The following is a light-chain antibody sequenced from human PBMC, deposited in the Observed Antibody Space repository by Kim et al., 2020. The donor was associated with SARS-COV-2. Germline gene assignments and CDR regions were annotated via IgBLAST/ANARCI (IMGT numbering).Light chain of an antibody. CDR2: SDN. V-gene: IGLV1-44*01. CDR1: SSNIESNT. Sequence: QSVLTQPPSASGTPGQRVTISCSGSSSNIESNTVNWYQPLPGTAPKLLIYSDNQRPSGVPDRFSGSKSGTSASLAISGLQSEDEADYYCAAWDDSLNGRVFGGGTKLTVL. J-gene: IGLJ3*02. CDR3: AAWDDSLNGRV.